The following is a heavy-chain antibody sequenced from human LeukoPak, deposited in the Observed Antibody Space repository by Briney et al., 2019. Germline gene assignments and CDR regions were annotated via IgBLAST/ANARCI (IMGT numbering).Heavy chain of an antibody. CDR2: IRYDGSNK. Sequence: GGSLRLSCAASGFTFSSYGMHWVRQAPGKGVEWVAFIRYDGSNKYYADSVKGRFTISRDNSKNTLYLQMNSLRAEDTAVYYCAKDGSDYGDYEGYYFDYWGQGTLVTVSS. J-gene: IGHJ4*02. CDR1: GFTFSSYG. D-gene: IGHD4-17*01. CDR3: AKDGSDYGDYEGYYFDY. V-gene: IGHV3-30*02.